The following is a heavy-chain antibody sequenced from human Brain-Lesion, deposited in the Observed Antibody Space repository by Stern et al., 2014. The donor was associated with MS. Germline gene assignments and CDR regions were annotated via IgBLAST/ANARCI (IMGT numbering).Heavy chain of an antibody. CDR1: GGSISSGGYY. CDR2: IFNSGST. CDR3: ARGRVVPGFQYYATDV. D-gene: IGHD2-2*01. Sequence: VQLVESGPGLVKPSQTLSLSCTVSGGSISSGGYYWSWIRQPAGKGLEWIGRIFNSGSTSYNPSLKRRVPISIDTSKTQFSLRLNPMTAADTAVYYCARGRVVPGFQYYATDVWGQGTTVIVSS. V-gene: IGHV4-61*02. J-gene: IGHJ6*02.